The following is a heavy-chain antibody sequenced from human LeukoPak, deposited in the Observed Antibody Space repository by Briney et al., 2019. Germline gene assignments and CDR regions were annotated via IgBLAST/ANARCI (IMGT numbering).Heavy chain of an antibody. D-gene: IGHD2-21*02. J-gene: IGHJ6*02. CDR2: MSTSGST. CDR1: GGSISSYY. CDR3: ARGYLAYCGGDCRGGMDV. Sequence: PSETLSLTCTVSGGSISSYYWSWIRQPAGKGLEWIGRMSTSGSTNYNPSLKSRVTMSVDTSKNQFSLKLSSVTAADTAVYYCARGYLAYCGGDCRGGMDVWGQGTTVTVSS. V-gene: IGHV4-4*07.